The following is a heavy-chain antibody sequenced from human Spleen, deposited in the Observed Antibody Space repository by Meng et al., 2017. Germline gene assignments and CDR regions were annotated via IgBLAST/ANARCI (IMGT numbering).Heavy chain of an antibody. Sequence: SETLSLTCAVSGGSFSGYYWTWIRQPPGKGLEWIGEINQSDSSKYNPSLKRRVTISLNTSKHQFSLRLTSVTAADTAVYYCARVVVVREMATLFVLRDYDLFDPWGQGTLVTVSS. CDR1: GGSFSGYY. J-gene: IGHJ5*02. CDR2: INQSDSS. V-gene: IGHV4-34*01. D-gene: IGHD5-24*01. CDR3: ARVVVVREMATLFVLRDYDLFDP.